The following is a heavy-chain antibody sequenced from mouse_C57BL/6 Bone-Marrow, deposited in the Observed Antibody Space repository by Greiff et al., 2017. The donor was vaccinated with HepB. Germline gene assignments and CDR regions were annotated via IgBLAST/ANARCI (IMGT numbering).Heavy chain of an antibody. J-gene: IGHJ3*01. CDR2: IDPENGDT. CDR1: GFNIKDDY. CDR3: TPIYDGYYEFAY. Sequence: EVQLQQSGAELVRPGASVKLSCTASGFNIKDDYMHWVKQRPEQGLEWIGWIDPENGDTEYASKFQGKATITADTSSNTAYLQLSSLTSEDTAVYYCTPIYDGYYEFAYWGQGTLVTVSS. D-gene: IGHD2-3*01. V-gene: IGHV14-4*01.